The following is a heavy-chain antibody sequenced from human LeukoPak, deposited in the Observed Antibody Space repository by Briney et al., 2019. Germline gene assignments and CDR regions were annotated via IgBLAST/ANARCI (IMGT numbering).Heavy chain of an antibody. D-gene: IGHD5-12*01. V-gene: IGHV3-21*01. CDR2: ISSSSSYI. Sequence: GGSLRLSCAASXFTFSSYSMNWVRQAPGKGLEWVSSISSSSSYIYYADSVKGRFTISRDNAKNSLYLQMNSLRAEDTAVYYCARIVDIVALSDGMDVWGQGTTVTVSS. CDR1: XFTFSSYS. J-gene: IGHJ6*02. CDR3: ARIVDIVALSDGMDV.